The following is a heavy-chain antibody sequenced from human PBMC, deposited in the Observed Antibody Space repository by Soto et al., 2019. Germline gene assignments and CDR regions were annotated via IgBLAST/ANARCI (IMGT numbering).Heavy chain of an antibody. J-gene: IGHJ4*02. Sequence: GGSLRLSCAASGFTFSSYVMSWVRQAPGKGLEWVSSISAGGGSTYYADAAKGRFTIFRDNSKSTLFLQLNSLRAEDTAVYYCAKDWTYDSSGYQDYFAYWGQGSLVTVSS. D-gene: IGHD3-22*01. CDR2: ISAGGGST. CDR1: GFTFSSYV. V-gene: IGHV3-23*01. CDR3: AKDWTYDSSGYQDYFAY.